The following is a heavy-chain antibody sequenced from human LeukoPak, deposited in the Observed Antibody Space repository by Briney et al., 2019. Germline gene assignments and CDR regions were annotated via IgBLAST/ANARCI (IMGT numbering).Heavy chain of an antibody. CDR3: ARDRNEVWSGYDFGHDAFDI. CDR1: GFTFSDYY. CDR2: ISSSGSTI. D-gene: IGHD5-12*01. J-gene: IGHJ3*02. V-gene: IGHV3-11*01. Sequence: GGSLRLSCAASGFTFSDYYMGWIRQAPGEGLEWVSYISSSGSTIYYADSVKGRFTISRDNAKNSLYLQMNSLRAEDTAVYYCARDRNEVWSGYDFGHDAFDIWGQGTMVTVSS.